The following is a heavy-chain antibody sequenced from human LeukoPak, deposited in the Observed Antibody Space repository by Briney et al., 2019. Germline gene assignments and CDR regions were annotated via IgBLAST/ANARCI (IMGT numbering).Heavy chain of an antibody. CDR3: ARRPLLLMRYFDY. CDR2: IYYSGST. J-gene: IGHJ4*02. V-gene: IGHV4-59*08. Sequence: PSETLSLTCTVSGGSISSYYWSWIRQPPGKGLEWIGYIYYSGSTYYNPSLKSRVTISVDTSKNQFSLKLSSVTAADTAVYYCARRPLLLMRYFDYWGQGTLVTVSS. D-gene: IGHD2/OR15-2a*01. CDR1: GGSISSYY.